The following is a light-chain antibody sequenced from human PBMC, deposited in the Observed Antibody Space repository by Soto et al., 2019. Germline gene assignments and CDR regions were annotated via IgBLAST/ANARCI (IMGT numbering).Light chain of an antibody. CDR3: LQHNTYPLT. Sequence: DIQMTQSPSSLSASVGDRITITCRASQGIRSDVGWYQQKPGKVPKRLIYAASNLQSGVPSRFSGSGSWAEFTLTISSLQPEDFAPYYCLQHNTYPLTFGGGTKVEIK. J-gene: IGKJ4*01. V-gene: IGKV1-17*01. CDR2: AAS. CDR1: QGIRSD.